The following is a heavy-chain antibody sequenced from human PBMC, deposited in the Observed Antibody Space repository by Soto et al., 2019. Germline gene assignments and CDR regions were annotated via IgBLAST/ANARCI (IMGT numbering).Heavy chain of an antibody. CDR3: ARNFSRGSCSFAS. D-gene: IGHD2-15*01. CDR1: VYTFTSYG. CDR2: ISAYNGNT. J-gene: IGHJ5*01. V-gene: IGHV1-18*01. Sequence: ASRKVACKASVYTFTSYGISWVRQAPGQGLEWMGWISAYNGNTNYAQKLQGRVTMTTDTSTSTAYMELRSLRSDDTAVYYCARNFSRGSCSFASWCPGNVVIV.